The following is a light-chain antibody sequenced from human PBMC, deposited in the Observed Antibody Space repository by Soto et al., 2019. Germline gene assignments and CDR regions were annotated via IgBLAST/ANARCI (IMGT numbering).Light chain of an antibody. V-gene: IGLV2-8*01. Sequence: QAVLTQPPSPAGAPGQSVTISCTGTSRDVGGYNYVSWDQQHPGKAPKLMIYEVSKRPSGVPDRFSGSKSGNTASLTVSGLQAEDEADYYCSSYAGSNNVFGTGTKVTVL. CDR2: EVS. CDR3: SSYAGSNNV. CDR1: SRDVGGYNY. J-gene: IGLJ1*01.